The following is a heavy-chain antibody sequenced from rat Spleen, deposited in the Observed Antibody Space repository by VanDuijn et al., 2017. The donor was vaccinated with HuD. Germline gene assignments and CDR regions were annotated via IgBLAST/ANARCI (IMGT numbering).Heavy chain of an antibody. CDR1: GLSFSNYD. Sequence: EVQLVESGGGLVQPGRSMKLSCAASGLSFSNYDMAWVRQAPKKGLEWVASISSGGGGTYYPDSVKGRFTISRDNAKSTLYLQMDSLRSEDTASYYCARHHYDGYYHGPVFGVMDAWGQGASVTISS. CDR3: ARHHYDGYYHGPVFGVMDA. CDR2: ISSGGGGT. J-gene: IGHJ4*01. D-gene: IGHD1-12*03. V-gene: IGHV5-25*01.